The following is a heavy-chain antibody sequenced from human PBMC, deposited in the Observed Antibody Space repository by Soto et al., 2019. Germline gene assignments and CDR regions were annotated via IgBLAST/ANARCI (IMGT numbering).Heavy chain of an antibody. Sequence: SETLSLTCTVSGDSIRSGNHYWSWIRQPPGKGLEWIGYIYYSGSTYYSPSLKSRVTISVDTSKNQFSLKLSSVTAADTAVYYCASPGVDTAMDPFDYWGQGTLVTVSS. D-gene: IGHD5-18*01. CDR1: GDSIRSGNHY. J-gene: IGHJ4*02. CDR3: ASPGVDTAMDPFDY. V-gene: IGHV4-30-4*01. CDR2: IYYSGST.